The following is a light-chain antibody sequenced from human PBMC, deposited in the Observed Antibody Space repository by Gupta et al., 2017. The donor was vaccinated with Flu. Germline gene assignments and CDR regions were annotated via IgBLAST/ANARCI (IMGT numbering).Light chain of an antibody. CDR1: QNIGSF. CDR3: QSALS. V-gene: IGKV3-15*01. CDR2: GAS. Sequence: ERVMTQSPATLSVSPGERATLSCRASQNIGSFLAWYQQKPGQAPRLLIYGASNRATGIPARFSGSGSGTEFTLTISSLQSEDFAGDYCQSALSFGGGTTVEIK. J-gene: IGKJ4*01.